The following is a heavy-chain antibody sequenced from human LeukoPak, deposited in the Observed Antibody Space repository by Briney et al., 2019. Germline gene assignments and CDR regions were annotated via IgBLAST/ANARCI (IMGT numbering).Heavy chain of an antibody. CDR3: ARAVATAGKGY. D-gene: IGHD6-13*01. CDR1: GFTFSSYS. Sequence: GGSLRLSCAASGFTFSSYSMNWVRQAPGKGLEWVSSISSSSSYIYYADSVKGRFTISRDNAKNSLYLRMNSLRAEDTAVYYCARAVATAGKGYWGQGTLVTVSS. V-gene: IGHV3-21*01. J-gene: IGHJ4*02. CDR2: ISSSSSYI.